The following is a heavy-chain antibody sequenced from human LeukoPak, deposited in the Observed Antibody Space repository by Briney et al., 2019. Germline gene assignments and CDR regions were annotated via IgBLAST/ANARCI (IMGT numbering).Heavy chain of an antibody. D-gene: IGHD2-8*01. J-gene: IGHJ6*02. CDR3: ARGRNLYLGYYCVDV. CDR1: GFTFTSYW. V-gene: IGHV3-74*01. Sequence: GGSLRLSCAASGFTFTSYWMHWVRQAPGKGLVWVSRINTDETNTRYADSVKGRFTISRVNAKNTLYLHMNSLKAEDTAVYYCARGRNLYLGYYCVDVWGQGTTVTVSS. CDR2: INTDETNT.